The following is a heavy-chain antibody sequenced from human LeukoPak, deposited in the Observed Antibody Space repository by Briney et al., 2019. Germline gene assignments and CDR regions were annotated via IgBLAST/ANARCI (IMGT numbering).Heavy chain of an antibody. Sequence: AETLSLTCTVSGGSISSYYWSWIRQPPGKGREGIGYIYYSGSTNYNPSLKSRGPISVDTTKNQFPMKLRSVTAAHTAVYYCARVSGYDWESFYDHWGQGPLVSVSS. CDR2: IYYSGST. V-gene: IGHV4-59*01. CDR3: ARVSGYDWESFYDH. D-gene: IGHD5-12*01. CDR1: GGSISSYY. J-gene: IGHJ4*02.